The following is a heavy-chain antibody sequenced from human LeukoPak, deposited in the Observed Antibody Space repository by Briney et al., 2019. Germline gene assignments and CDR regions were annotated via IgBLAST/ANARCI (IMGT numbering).Heavy chain of an antibody. CDR1: GYTFTGYY. CDR2: INPNSGGT. J-gene: IGHJ6*03. CDR3: ARAEQGYDFWSGYYRYYYYYMDV. Sequence: ASVKVSCKASGYTFTGYYMHWVRQAPGQGLEWMGWINPNSGGTNYAQKFQGRVTMTRDTSISTAYMELSRLRSDDTAVYYCARAEQGYDFWSGYYRYYYYYMDVWGKGTTVTVSS. D-gene: IGHD3-3*01. V-gene: IGHV1-2*02.